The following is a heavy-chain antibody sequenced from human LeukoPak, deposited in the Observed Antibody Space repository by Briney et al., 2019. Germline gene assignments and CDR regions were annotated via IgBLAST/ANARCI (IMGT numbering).Heavy chain of an antibody. J-gene: IGHJ6*03. CDR1: GGSFSDYY. CDR2: IYYSGST. CDR3: ARETSQKGAHYMDV. V-gene: IGHV4-34*01. D-gene: IGHD3-16*01. Sequence: SETLSLTCAVYGGSFSDYYWTWIRQPPGKGLEWIGSIYYSGSTYYNPSLKSRVTISVDTSKNQFSLKLSSVTAADTAVYFCARETSQKGAHYMDVWGKGTTVTISS.